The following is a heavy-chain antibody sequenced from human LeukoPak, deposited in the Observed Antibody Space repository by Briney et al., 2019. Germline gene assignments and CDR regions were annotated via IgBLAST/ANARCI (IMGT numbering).Heavy chain of an antibody. J-gene: IGHJ4*02. CDR3: VREGTELLSKNFDY. CDR1: GFSFTAYY. Sequence: ASVKVSCKASGFSFTAYYIHWVRQAPGQGLEWMGYINPHSGGTSSPQKFQGRLTMTRDTSISAAYMELSSLISDDTAMNYCVREGTELLSKNFDYWGQGTLVTVSS. CDR2: INPHSGGT. D-gene: IGHD2-21*02. V-gene: IGHV1-2*02.